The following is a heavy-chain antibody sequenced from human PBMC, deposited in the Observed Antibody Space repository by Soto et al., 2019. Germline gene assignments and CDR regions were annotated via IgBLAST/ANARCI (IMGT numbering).Heavy chain of an antibody. D-gene: IGHD2-15*01. Sequence: PSETLSLTCTVSGGSISSVDYSWTWLRQPPGKGLEWVADIYNNGHTYQASSLKSRLAVSVDTSKSQVSLRLSSVTAADTAVYYCARDPYCSGCSYYPWFDPWGQGTLVTVSS. CDR1: GGSISSVDYS. CDR3: ARDPYCSGCSYYPWFDP. J-gene: IGHJ5*02. CDR2: IYNNGHT. V-gene: IGHV4-30-4*01.